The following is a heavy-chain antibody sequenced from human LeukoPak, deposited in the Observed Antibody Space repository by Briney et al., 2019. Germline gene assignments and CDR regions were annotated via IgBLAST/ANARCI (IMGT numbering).Heavy chain of an antibody. CDR1: GGSFSGYY. V-gene: IGHV4-34*01. CDR3: ARGGQQWLPHDAFDI. J-gene: IGHJ3*02. D-gene: IGHD6-19*01. CDR2: INHSGST. Sequence: SETLSLTCAVYGGSFSGYYWSWIRQPPGKGLEWIGEINHSGSTNYNPSLKSRVTISVDKSKNQFSLKLSSVTAADTAVYYCARGGQQWLPHDAFDIWGQGTMVTVSS.